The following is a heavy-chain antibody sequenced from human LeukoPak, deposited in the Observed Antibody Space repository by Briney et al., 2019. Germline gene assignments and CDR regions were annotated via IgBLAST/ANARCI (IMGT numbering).Heavy chain of an antibody. CDR1: GYTFTSYD. Sequence: ASVKDSRKASGYTFTSYDINWVRQATGQGLEWMGWMNPNSGNTGYAQKFQGRVTITRNTSISTAYMELSSLRSEDTAVYYCASAIVGDFWSGYYWGQGTLVTVSS. CDR2: MNPNSGNT. V-gene: IGHV1-8*03. D-gene: IGHD3-3*01. J-gene: IGHJ4*02. CDR3: ASAIVGDFWSGYY.